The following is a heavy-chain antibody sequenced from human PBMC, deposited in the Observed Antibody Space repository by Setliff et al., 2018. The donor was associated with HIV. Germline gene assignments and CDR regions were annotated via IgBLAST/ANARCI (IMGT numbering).Heavy chain of an antibody. CDR2: ISWNSGSI. V-gene: IGHV3-9*01. J-gene: IGHJ4*02. D-gene: IGHD6-13*01. Sequence: GGSLRLSCAASGFTFDDYAMHWVRQAPGKGLEWVSGISWNSGSIGYADSVRGRFTISRDNAKNSLYLQMNSLRAEDTALYYCARDNSSPYFDYWGQGTLVTVSS. CDR1: GFTFDDYA. CDR3: ARDNSSPYFDY.